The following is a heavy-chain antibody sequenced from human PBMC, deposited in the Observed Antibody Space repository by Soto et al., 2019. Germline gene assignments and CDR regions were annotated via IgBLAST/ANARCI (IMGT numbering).Heavy chain of an antibody. Sequence: GGSLRLSCAASGFAVSTYLMAWVRQAPGKGLEWVANIKQDGSEKYYVDSVKGRFTISRDNAKNSLYLQMNSLRAEDTAVYYCARDPSIVATMGSIYYYYGMDVWGQGTTVTVSS. CDR2: IKQDGSEK. V-gene: IGHV3-7*01. CDR1: GFAVSTYL. J-gene: IGHJ6*02. D-gene: IGHD5-12*01. CDR3: ARDPSIVATMGSIYYYYGMDV.